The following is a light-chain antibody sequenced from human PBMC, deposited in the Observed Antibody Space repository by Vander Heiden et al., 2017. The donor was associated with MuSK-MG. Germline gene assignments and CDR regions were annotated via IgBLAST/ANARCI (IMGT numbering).Light chain of an antibody. V-gene: IGKV3-20*01. CDR2: GAS. CDR3: QQDGSSYT. Sequence: DIGLTQSPGTLSLSPGERATLSCRASQSVSSSYLAWYQQKPGQAPRLLIYGASSRATGIPDRFSGSGSGTDFTLTISRREPEDFAVYYCQQDGSSYTFGQGTRLEIK. J-gene: IGKJ5*01. CDR1: QSVSSSY.